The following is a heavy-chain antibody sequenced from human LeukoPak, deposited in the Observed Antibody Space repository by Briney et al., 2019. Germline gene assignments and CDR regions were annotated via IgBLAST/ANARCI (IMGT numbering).Heavy chain of an antibody. CDR1: GFTFSSYA. CDR3: AREQGNYGMDV. V-gene: IGHV3-30-3*01. J-gene: IGHJ6*02. Sequence: GGSLRLSCAASGFTFSSYAMHWVRQAPGKGLEWVAVISYDGSNKYYADSVKGRFTISRDNSKNTLYLQMNSLRAGDTAVYYCAREQGNYGMDVWGQGTTVTVSS. CDR2: ISYDGSNK.